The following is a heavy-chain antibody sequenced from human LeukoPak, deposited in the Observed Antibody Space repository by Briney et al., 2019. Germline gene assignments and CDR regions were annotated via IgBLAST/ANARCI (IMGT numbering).Heavy chain of an antibody. CDR1: GFTFSSYA. CDR3: AREGTLRGGDAFDI. D-gene: IGHD3-10*01. CDR2: ISYDGSNK. Sequence: PGGSLRLSCAASGFTFSSYAMHWVRQAPGKGLEWVAVISYDGSNKYYADSVKGRFTISRDNSKNTLHLQMNSLRAEDTAVYYCAREGTLRGGDAFDIWGQGTMVTVSS. V-gene: IGHV3-30-3*01. J-gene: IGHJ3*02.